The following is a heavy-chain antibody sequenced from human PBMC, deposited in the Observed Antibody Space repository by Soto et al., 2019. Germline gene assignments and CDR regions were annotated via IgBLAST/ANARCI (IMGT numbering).Heavy chain of an antibody. Sequence: VGSLRLSCAASGFTFSSYSMNWVRQAPGKGLEWVSYISSSSSTIYYADSVKGRFTISRDNTKNSLYLQMNSLRAEDTAVYYCARDRGCSSTSCYDAFDIWGQGTMVTVSS. V-gene: IGHV3-48*04. J-gene: IGHJ3*02. CDR1: GFTFSSYS. CDR3: ARDRGCSSTSCYDAFDI. D-gene: IGHD2-2*01. CDR2: ISSSSSTI.